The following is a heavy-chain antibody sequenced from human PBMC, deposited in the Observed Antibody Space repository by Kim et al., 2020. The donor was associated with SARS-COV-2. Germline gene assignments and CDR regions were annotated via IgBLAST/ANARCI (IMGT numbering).Heavy chain of an antibody. CDR2: IYYSGST. Sequence: SETLSLTCTVSGGSISSYYWSWIRQPPGKGLEWIGYIYYSGSTNYNPSLKSRVTISVDTSKNQFSLKLSSVTAADTAVYYCARSYSSSWYYYYYVMDVWG. D-gene: IGHD6-13*01. CDR1: GGSISSYY. J-gene: IGHJ6*01. V-gene: IGHV4-59*01. CDR3: ARSYSSSWYYYYYVMDV.